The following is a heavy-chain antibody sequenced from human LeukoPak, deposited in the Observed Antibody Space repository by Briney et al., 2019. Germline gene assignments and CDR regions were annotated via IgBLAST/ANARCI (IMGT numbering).Heavy chain of an antibody. V-gene: IGHV4-30-2*01. D-gene: IGHD4-17*01. CDR3: ARGDYGDYLGDHDAFDI. CDR2: IYHSGST. J-gene: IGHJ3*02. CDR1: GGSISSGGYS. Sequence: SETLSLTCAVSGGSISSGGYSWSWIRQPPGKGLEWIGYIYHSGSTYYNPSLKSRVTISVDRSKNQFSLKLSSVTAADTAVYYCARGDYGDYLGDHDAFDIWGQGTMVTVSS.